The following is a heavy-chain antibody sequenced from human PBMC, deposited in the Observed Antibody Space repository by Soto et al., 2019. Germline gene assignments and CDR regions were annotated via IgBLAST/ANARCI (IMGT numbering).Heavy chain of an antibody. CDR2: IQYSGDT. D-gene: IGHD3-22*01. Sequence: PSETLSLTCIVSGGSVGSGSYYWSWIRQPPGNALEWIGYIQYSGDTNYNSSLKSRVTISVDMSRNRFSLKLTSVTAADTAFYYCARHDYSDRAFDLWGQGTMVNVSS. CDR1: GGSVGSGSYY. J-gene: IGHJ3*01. CDR3: ARHDYSDRAFDL. V-gene: IGHV4-61*01.